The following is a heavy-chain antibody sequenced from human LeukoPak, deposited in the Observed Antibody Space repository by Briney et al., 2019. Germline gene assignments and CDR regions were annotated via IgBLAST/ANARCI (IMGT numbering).Heavy chain of an antibody. V-gene: IGHV4-59*01. CDR2: IYYSGNT. J-gene: IGHJ6*03. CDR3: ARDWGVTARPGYMDV. CDR1: GGSISSYY. Sequence: SETLSHTCTVSGGSISSYYWSWIRQSPGKGLEWIGYIYYSGNTYYNPSLKSRVTISVDTSKNQFSLKLSSVTAADAAVYYCARDWGVTARPGYMDVWGKGTTVTVSS. D-gene: IGHD6-6*01.